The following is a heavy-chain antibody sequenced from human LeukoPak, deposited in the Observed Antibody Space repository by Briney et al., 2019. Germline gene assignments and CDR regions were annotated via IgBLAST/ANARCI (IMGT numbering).Heavy chain of an antibody. V-gene: IGHV3-7*01. CDR1: GFTFSTYW. Sequence: GGSLRLSCAASGFTFSTYWMSWVRQAPGKGLERVASIREDGSDYVASMKGRFAISRDNAKNSLYLGMNSLRAEDTAVYYCARDVNWGHFNYWGQGTLVTVSS. CDR3: ARDVNWGHFNY. D-gene: IGHD7-27*01. J-gene: IGHJ4*02. CDR2: IREDGS.